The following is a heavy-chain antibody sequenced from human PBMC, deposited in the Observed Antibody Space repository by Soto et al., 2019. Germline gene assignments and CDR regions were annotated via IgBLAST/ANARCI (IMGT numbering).Heavy chain of an antibody. V-gene: IGHV1-2*04. J-gene: IGHJ6*02. CDR1: GYTFTGYY. CDR3: ARDRVLLWFGRKTRGYYGMDV. Sequence: GASVKVSCKASGYTFTGYYMHWVRQAPGQGLEWMGWINPNSGGTNYAQKFQGWVTMTRDTSISTAYIELSRLRSDDTAVYYCARDRVLLWFGRKTRGYYGMDVWGQGTTVTVSS. CDR2: INPNSGGT. D-gene: IGHD3-10*01.